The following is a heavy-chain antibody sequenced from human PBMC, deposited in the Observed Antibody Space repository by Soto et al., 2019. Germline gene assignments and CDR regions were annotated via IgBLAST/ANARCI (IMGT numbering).Heavy chain of an antibody. CDR1: GYTFTSYG. V-gene: IGHV1-18*01. CDR2: ISAYNGNT. Sequence: ASVKVSCKASGYTFTSYGISWVRQAPGQGLEWMGWISAYNGNTNYAQKLQGRVTMTTDTSTNTAYMELRSLRSDDTAVYYCARDEYSGYDWGPADYWGPGTLVTVSS. CDR3: ARDEYSGYDWGPADY. D-gene: IGHD5-12*01. J-gene: IGHJ4*02.